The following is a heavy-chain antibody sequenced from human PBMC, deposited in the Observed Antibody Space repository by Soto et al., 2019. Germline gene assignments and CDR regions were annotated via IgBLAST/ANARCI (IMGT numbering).Heavy chain of an antibody. D-gene: IGHD5-12*01. Sequence: QVQLVQSGAEVKKPGASVKVSCKASGYTFTSYGISWVRQAPGQGLEWMGWISAYNGNTNYAQKLQGRVTMTTDTSTRTAYMELRSLRSDNTAVYYCARVYSGYDSSPYNWFDPWCQGTLVTVSS. CDR1: GYTFTSYG. V-gene: IGHV1-18*01. CDR3: ARVYSGYDSSPYNWFDP. J-gene: IGHJ5*02. CDR2: ISAYNGNT.